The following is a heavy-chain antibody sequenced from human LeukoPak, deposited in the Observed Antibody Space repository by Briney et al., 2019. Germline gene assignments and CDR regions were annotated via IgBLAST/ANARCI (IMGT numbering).Heavy chain of an antibody. V-gene: IGHV4-34*10. D-gene: IGHD3-9*01. CDR3: ARAPRGSYDILTGYYPILGYFDY. Sequence: PSETLSLTCAVYGGSFSDYYWTWIRQAPGKGLEWIGEINHSGSASYNPSLKSRITLSVDTSKNQFSLKLSSVTAADTAVYYCARAPRGSYDILTGYYPILGYFDYWGQGTLVTVSS. CDR2: INHSGSA. CDR1: GGSFSDYY. J-gene: IGHJ4*02.